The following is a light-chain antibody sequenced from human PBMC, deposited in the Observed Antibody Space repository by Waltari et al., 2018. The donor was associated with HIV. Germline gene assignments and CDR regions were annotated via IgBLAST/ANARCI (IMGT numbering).Light chain of an antibody. V-gene: IGKV4-1*01. J-gene: IGKJ4*01. CDR2: WAS. Sequence: DIVMSQSPEYLAAVPGEEATTNCRSSKRVLFSSDNNNYLAWFQQKPGQPPKVLIYWASNRVSGVPDRFSGGGSGTDFTLTISSLQAEDVAVYYCQQYYSAPVTFGGGTKVEIK. CDR1: KRVLFSSDNNNY. CDR3: QQYYSAPVT.